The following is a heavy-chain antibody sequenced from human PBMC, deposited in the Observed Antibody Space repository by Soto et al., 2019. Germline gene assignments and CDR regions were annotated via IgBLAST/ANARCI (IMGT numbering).Heavy chain of an antibody. V-gene: IGHV6-1*01. Sequence: SQTLSLTCAISGDSVSSNSAAWNWIRQSPSRGLEWLGRTYYRSKWYNDYAVSVKSRITINPDTSKNQFSLQLNSVTPEDTAVYYCAREEEYCSSTGCYFYYGMDVWGQGTTVTVSS. CDR3: AREEEYCSSTGCYFYYGMDV. CDR1: GDSVSSNSAA. D-gene: IGHD2-2*01. J-gene: IGHJ6*02. CDR2: TYYRSKWYN.